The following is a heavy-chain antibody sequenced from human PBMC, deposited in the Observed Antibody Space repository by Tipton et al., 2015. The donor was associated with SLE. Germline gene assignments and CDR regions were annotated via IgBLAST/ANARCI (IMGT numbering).Heavy chain of an antibody. CDR1: GGSFSGYY. CDR3: AGCGGGSCYAY. Sequence: LRLSCAVHGGSFSGYYWSWIRQPPGKGLEWIGEINHRGSTNYNPSLKSRVTISVDRSKKQFSLKLRSVTAAGTAVYYCAGCGGGSCYAYWGRGTPVTVSS. CDR2: INHRGST. J-gene: IGHJ4*02. D-gene: IGHD2-15*01. V-gene: IGHV4-34*01.